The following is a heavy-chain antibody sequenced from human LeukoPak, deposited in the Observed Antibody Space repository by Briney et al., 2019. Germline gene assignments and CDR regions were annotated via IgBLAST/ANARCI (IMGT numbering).Heavy chain of an antibody. D-gene: IGHD3-10*01. J-gene: IGHJ3*02. CDR2: IYYSGRT. CDR1: GVSINSGDYY. V-gene: IGHV4-39*01. CDR3: VRHRTAINKYGPYDAFDI. Sequence: SETLSLTCTVSGVSINSGDYYWGWIRQPPGKGLEWIGTIYYSGRTYYNPPLKSRVTISEDTSKNQFSLRLTSVTAADTAIYYCVRHRTAINKYGPYDAFDIWGQGTMVTVSS.